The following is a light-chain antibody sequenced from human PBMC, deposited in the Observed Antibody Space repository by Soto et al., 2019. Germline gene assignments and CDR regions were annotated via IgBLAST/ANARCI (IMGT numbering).Light chain of an antibody. Sequence: EIVLTQSPGTLSLSPGERATLSCRASQSVSSSYLAWYQQKPGQAPRLLIYGASSRATGIPDRFSGSGSGTDFTLTISRLEPEDFAVYYWQRYGSSPPAFTFGPGTKVDIK. J-gene: IGKJ3*01. CDR1: QSVSSSY. CDR3: QRYGSSPPAFT. V-gene: IGKV3-20*01. CDR2: GAS.